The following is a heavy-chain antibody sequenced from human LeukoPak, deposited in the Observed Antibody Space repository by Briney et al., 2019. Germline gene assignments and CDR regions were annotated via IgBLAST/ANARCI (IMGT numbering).Heavy chain of an antibody. J-gene: IGHJ3*02. CDR2: INHSGST. CDR1: GGSFSGYY. CDR3: ARGLRLRYFDWLLPDAFDI. Sequence: PSETLSLTCAVYGGSFSGYYWSWIRQPPGKGLEWIGEINHSGSTNYNPSLKSRVTISVDTSKNQFSLKQSSVTAADTAVYYCARGLRLRYFDWLLPDAFDIWGQGTMVTVSS. D-gene: IGHD3-9*01. V-gene: IGHV4-34*01.